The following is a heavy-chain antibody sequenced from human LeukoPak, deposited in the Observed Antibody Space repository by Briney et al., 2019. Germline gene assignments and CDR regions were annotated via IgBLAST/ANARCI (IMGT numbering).Heavy chain of an antibody. V-gene: IGHV4-59*08. CDR3: ASSTPYYYDTSGYPTPGAFDV. Sequence: SWETLTLTCTVSGDSISRYYWSWIRQPPGKGLEWIAYIYYTGSSQYNLSLKSRVTISVDTSKNQFSLKLSSVTAADTAVYYCASSTPYYYDTSGYPTPGAFDVWGQGTRVTVPS. D-gene: IGHD3-22*01. CDR1: GDSISRYY. CDR2: IYYTGSS. J-gene: IGHJ3*01.